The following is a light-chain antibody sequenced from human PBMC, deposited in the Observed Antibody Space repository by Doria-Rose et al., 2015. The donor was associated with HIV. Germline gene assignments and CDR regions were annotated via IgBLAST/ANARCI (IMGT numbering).Light chain of an antibody. V-gene: IGKV4-1*01. CDR1: QSLLYTSKNY. J-gene: IGKJ3*01. Sequence: DIQVTQSPESLGMSLGERATLNCESSQSLLYTSKNYLAWYQQKPGQPPKLLIYWASTRQSGVPARFSGSGSGTDFTLTISSLEAEDVAVYYCQQYYDTPSFGPGTTVDIK. CDR3: QQYYDTPS. CDR2: WAS.